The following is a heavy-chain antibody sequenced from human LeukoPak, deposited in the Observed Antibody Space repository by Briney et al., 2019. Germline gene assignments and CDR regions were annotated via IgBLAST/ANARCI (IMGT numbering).Heavy chain of an antibody. Sequence: ASVKVSCKASGYIFTDYYMHWVRQAPGQELEWMGWMNPNSGNTGYAQKFQGRVTMTRNTSISTAYMELSSLRSEDTAVYYCARGASYYDILTGYYGWSTPNYYFDYWGQGILVTVSS. CDR1: GYIFTDYY. D-gene: IGHD3-9*01. J-gene: IGHJ4*02. V-gene: IGHV1-8*02. CDR3: ARGASYYDILTGYYGWSTPNYYFDY. CDR2: MNPNSGNT.